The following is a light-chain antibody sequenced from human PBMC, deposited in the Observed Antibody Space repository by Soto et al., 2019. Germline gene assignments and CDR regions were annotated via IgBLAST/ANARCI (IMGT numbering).Light chain of an antibody. Sequence: DSLMTQSPLSLPVTPGEPASISCRSSQSRLHSNGYNYLDWYLQKPGQSPQLLIYLGSNRSSGVPDRFSGSGSGTDFTLKISRVEAEDVGVYYCMQALQTPLTFGGGTKVDIK. CDR1: QSRLHSNGYNY. V-gene: IGKV2-28*01. J-gene: IGKJ4*01. CDR2: LGS. CDR3: MQALQTPLT.